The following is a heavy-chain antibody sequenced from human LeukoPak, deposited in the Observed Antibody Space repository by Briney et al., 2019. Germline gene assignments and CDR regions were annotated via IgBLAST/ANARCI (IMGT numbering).Heavy chain of an antibody. V-gene: IGHV1-69*13. Sequence: GASVTVSCTASGGTFSIYAISWVRQAPGQGLEWMGLIIPIFGTANYAQKFQGRVTITADESTSTAYMELSSLRSEDTAVYYCAKIRGVDYSSSSRYGMDVWGQGTTVTVSS. CDR3: AKIRGVDYSSSSRYGMDV. D-gene: IGHD6-6*01. CDR1: GGTFSIYA. CDR2: IIPIFGTA. J-gene: IGHJ6*02.